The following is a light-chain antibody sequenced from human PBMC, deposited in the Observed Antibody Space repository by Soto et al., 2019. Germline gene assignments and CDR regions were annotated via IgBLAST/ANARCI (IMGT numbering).Light chain of an antibody. CDR3: QHYNNWPPMYT. V-gene: IGKV3D-15*01. Sequence: EIELTQSPATLSVSPGERASLXCRASQSVSSNLAWYQQKPGQAPRLLIYGASSRATGIPDRFSASGSGTDFTLTISRLQSEDFAIYYCQHYNNWPPMYTFGQGTRLEIK. CDR1: QSVSSN. CDR2: GAS. J-gene: IGKJ5*01.